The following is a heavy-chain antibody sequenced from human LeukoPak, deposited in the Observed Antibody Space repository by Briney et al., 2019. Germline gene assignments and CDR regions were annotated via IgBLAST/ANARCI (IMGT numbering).Heavy chain of an antibody. D-gene: IGHD3-3*01. J-gene: IGHJ3*02. V-gene: IGHV4-30-4*08. CDR2: IYYNGST. CDR1: RGSISSGDYY. CDR3: ATYLFWNTPYGFDI. Sequence: SETLSLTCTVSRGSISSGDYYWSWIRQPPGKGLEWIGYIYYNGSTYYNPSLKSRVTISTDTSKNQFSLKLSSVTAADTAVYYCATYLFWNTPYGFDIWGQGTMVTVSS.